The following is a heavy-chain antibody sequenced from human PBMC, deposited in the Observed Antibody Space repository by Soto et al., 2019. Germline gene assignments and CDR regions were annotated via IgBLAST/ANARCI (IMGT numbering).Heavy chain of an antibody. Sequence: GESLKISCKGSGYTFTDYWIGWVRQLPGKGLEWMGIIYPGDSDTRYSPSFQGHVTITVDKSTSTAYLQWNTLKASDTAMYYCARTISNLRYYYYAPDVWGQGTTVTVSS. CDR2: IYPGDSDT. V-gene: IGHV5-51*01. CDR3: ARTISNLRYYYYAPDV. CDR1: GYTFTDYW. J-gene: IGHJ6*02. D-gene: IGHD4-4*01.